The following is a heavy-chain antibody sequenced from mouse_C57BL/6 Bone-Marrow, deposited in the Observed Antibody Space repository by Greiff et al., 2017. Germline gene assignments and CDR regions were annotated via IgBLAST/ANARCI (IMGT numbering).Heavy chain of an antibody. CDR3: AREGYGNSSEYFDY. CDR1: GYTFTSYW. J-gene: IGHJ2*01. CDR2: INPSSGYT. V-gene: IGHV1-7*01. Sequence: VQLQQSGAELAKPGASVKLSCKASGYTFTSYWMHWVKQRPGQGLEWIGYINPSSGYTKYNQKFKDQATLTADKSASTAYMQLSSLTYEVSAVYYCAREGYGNSSEYFDYWGQGTTLTVSA. D-gene: IGHD2-10*02.